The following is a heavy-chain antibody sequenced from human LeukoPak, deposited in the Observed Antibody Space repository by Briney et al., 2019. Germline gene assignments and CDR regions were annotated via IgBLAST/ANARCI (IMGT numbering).Heavy chain of an antibody. D-gene: IGHD1-26*01. Sequence: WGSLRLSCAASGFSFSSYTMNWVRQAPGKRLEWASSIISSSSYIYYADSVKGRFTISRDSAKNSLYLQMNSLRAEDTAVYYCARGMGSSRSSIDYWGQGALVTVSS. CDR1: GFSFSSYT. V-gene: IGHV3-21*06. CDR3: ARGMGSSRSSIDY. CDR2: IISSSSYI. J-gene: IGHJ4*02.